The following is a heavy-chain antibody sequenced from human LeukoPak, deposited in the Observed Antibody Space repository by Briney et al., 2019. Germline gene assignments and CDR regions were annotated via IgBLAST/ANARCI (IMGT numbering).Heavy chain of an antibody. D-gene: IGHD2-8*02. Sequence: GGSLRLSCAASGFTFNSYWMHWVRQAPGKGVVWVSRINSDGSSTSYADSVKGRFTISRDNAKNTLYLQMNSLRAEDTAVYYCAKETAAAPGYWGQGTLVTVSS. J-gene: IGHJ4*02. CDR1: GFTFNSYW. V-gene: IGHV3-74*01. CDR2: INSDGSST. CDR3: AKETAAAPGY.